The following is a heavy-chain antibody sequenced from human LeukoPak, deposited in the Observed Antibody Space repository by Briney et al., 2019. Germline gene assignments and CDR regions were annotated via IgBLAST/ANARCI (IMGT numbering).Heavy chain of an antibody. D-gene: IGHD3-22*01. V-gene: IGHV3-23*01. Sequence: GGSLRLSCAASGSTFSSYAMSWARQAPGKGLEWVSAISGSGGSTYCADSVKGRFTISRDNSKNTLYLQMNSLRAEDTAVYYCARWGPAYSSGFDYWGQGTLVTVSS. CDR3: ARWGPAYSSGFDY. J-gene: IGHJ4*02. CDR2: ISGSGGST. CDR1: GSTFSSYA.